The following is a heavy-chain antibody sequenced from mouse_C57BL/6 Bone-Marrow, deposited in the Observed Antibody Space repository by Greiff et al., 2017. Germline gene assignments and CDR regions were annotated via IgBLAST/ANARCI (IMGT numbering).Heavy chain of an antibody. CDR1: GFTFSSYA. V-gene: IGHV5-4*01. CDR3: ARGGLGRGDY. Sequence: EAQGVESGGGLVKPGGSMKLSCAASGFTFSSYAMSWVRQTPEKRLEWVATISDGGSYTYYPDNVKGRFTISRDNAKNNLYLQMSHLKSEDTAMYYCARGGLGRGDYWGQGTTRTVSS. CDR2: ISDGGSYT. J-gene: IGHJ2*01. D-gene: IGHD4-1*01.